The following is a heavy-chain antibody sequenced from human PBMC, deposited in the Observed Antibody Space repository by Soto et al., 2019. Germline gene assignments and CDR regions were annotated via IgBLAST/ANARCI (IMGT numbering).Heavy chain of an antibody. CDR2: ISSNGGST. J-gene: IGHJ4*02. V-gene: IGHV3-64D*08. CDR1: GFTFGSYA. D-gene: IGHD2-15*01. Sequence: GGSLRLSCSASGFTFGSYAMHWVRQAPGKGLEYVSAISSNGGSTYYADSVKGRFTISRDNSKNTLYLQMSSLRAEDTAVYYCVNCGSGGSCFLFDYWGQGTLVTVSS. CDR3: VNCGSGGSCFLFDY.